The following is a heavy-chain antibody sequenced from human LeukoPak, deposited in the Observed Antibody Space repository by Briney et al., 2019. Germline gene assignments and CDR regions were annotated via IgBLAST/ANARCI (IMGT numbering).Heavy chain of an antibody. CDR1: GYSFTSYW. D-gene: IGHD3-10*01. CDR3: ARLPIQYYGSGSYIDYYGMDV. V-gene: IGHV5-51*01. CDR2: IYPGDSDT. J-gene: IGHJ6*02. Sequence: GESLKISCKGSGYSFTSYWIGWVRQMPGKGLEWMGIIYPGDSDTRYSPSFQGQVTISVDKSISTAYLQWSSLKASDTAMYYCARLPIQYYGSGSYIDYYGMDVWGQGTTVTVSS.